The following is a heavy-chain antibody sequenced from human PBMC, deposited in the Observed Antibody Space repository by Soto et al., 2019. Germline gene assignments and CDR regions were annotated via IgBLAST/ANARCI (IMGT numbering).Heavy chain of an antibody. CDR3: ARQSGYISRTEAMDI. D-gene: IGHD5-18*01. J-gene: IGHJ6*02. V-gene: IGHV5-51*01. Sequence: GESLKISCKASGYSSANFWIGWVRQMPGKGLEWMGFIHLGGSDTRYTPSFQDQVTISADKSISTAYLQWSSLKASDSAMYYCARQSGYISRTEAMDIWGQGTTVTVSS. CDR2: IHLGGSDT. CDR1: GYSSANFW.